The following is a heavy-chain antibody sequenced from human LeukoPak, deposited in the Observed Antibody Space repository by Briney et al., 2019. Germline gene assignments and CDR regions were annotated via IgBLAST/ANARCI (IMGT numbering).Heavy chain of an antibody. CDR3: AKLVEYQLLSRPDY. CDR1: GFTFSSYA. Sequence: GGSLRLSCAASGFTFSSYAMSWVRQAPGKGLEWVSAISGSGDSTYYADSVKGRFTISRDNSKNTLYLQMNSLRAEDTAVYYCAKLVEYQLLSRPDYWGQGTLVTVSS. D-gene: IGHD2-2*01. CDR2: ISGSGDST. J-gene: IGHJ4*02. V-gene: IGHV3-23*01.